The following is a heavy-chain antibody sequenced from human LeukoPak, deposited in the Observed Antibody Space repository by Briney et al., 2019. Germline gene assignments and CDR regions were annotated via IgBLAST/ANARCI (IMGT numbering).Heavy chain of an antibody. CDR1: GFTFSSYG. CDR3: AKDLHTRAYCGGDCYSGFDY. J-gene: IGHJ4*02. Sequence: GGSLRLSCAASGFTFSSYGMHWVRQAPGKGLEWVAVISYDGSNKYYADSVKGRFTTSRDNSKNTLYLQMNSLRAEDTAVYYCAKDLHTRAYCGGDCYSGFDYWGQGTLVTVSS. D-gene: IGHD2-21*02. CDR2: ISYDGSNK. V-gene: IGHV3-30*18.